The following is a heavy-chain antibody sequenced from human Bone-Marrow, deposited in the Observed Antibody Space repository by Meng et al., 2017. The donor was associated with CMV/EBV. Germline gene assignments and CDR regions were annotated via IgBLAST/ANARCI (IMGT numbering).Heavy chain of an antibody. V-gene: IGHV4-30-4*08. CDR1: RGSISSGDYY. Sequence: QVQHQEPCPGLVKPSQTLSLACTVSRGSISSGDYYWSWIRQPPGKGLEWIGYIYYSGSTYYNPSLKSRVTISVDTSKNQFSLKLSSVTAADTAVYYCASMLTGDPLRDYWGQGTLVTVSS. CDR3: ASMLTGDPLRDY. D-gene: IGHD7-27*01. J-gene: IGHJ4*02. CDR2: IYYSGST.